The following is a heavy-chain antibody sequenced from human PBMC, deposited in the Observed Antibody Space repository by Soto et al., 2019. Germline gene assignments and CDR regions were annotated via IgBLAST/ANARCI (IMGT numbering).Heavy chain of an antibody. CDR1: GFTFSSYA. CDR3: AKDTSGWPRDFDY. Sequence: PGGSLRLSCAASGFTFSSYAMSWVRQAPGKGLEWVSGISGSGSSTYYADSVKGRFTTSRDNSKNTLYLQMNSLRAEDTAVYYCAKDTSGWPRDFDYWGQGTLVTVSS. J-gene: IGHJ4*02. V-gene: IGHV3-23*01. D-gene: IGHD6-19*01. CDR2: ISGSGSST.